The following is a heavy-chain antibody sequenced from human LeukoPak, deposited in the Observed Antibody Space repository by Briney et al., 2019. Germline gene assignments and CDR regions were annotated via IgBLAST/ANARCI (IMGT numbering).Heavy chain of an antibody. CDR1: GFXVSGNY. D-gene: IGHD4-17*01. Sequence: GGSLRLSCAASGFXVSGNYISWVRQAPGKGLKWVSFTYSGGSTYYAESVKGRFTVSRHNSKNTLYLQMNSLRGEDTAVYYCASRYGDYGYGMDVWGQGTTVTVSS. CDR2: TYSGGST. CDR3: ASRYGDYGYGMDV. J-gene: IGHJ6*02. V-gene: IGHV3-53*04.